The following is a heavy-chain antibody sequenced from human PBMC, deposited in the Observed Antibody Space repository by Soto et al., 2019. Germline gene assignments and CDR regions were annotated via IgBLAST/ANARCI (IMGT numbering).Heavy chain of an antibody. D-gene: IGHD2-8*01. Sequence: VQVVQSGAEVKKPWASVKVSCEASGYTFKTYDIYWVRQAPGQGLEWMGRISAFNGSTEYAQNLQGRVTMTADTSTSTAHMELRSLTSDDTAVYYCARGRRYWPIDVCYPTRQADVWGQGTTVTVSS. V-gene: IGHV1-18*01. CDR2: ISAFNGST. J-gene: IGHJ6*02. CDR3: ARGRRYWPIDVCYPTRQADV. CDR1: GYTFKTYD.